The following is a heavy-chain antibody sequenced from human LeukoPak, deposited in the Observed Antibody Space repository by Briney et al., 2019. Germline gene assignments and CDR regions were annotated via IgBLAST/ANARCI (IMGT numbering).Heavy chain of an antibody. CDR3: AKAGSYKPFDY. CDR1: RFTFSTYA. CDR2: ISGSGGST. V-gene: IGHV3-23*01. J-gene: IGHJ4*02. D-gene: IGHD1-26*01. Sequence: GGSLRLSCAASRFTFSTYAMNWVRQAPGKGLEWVSAISGSGGSTYYADSVKGRFTISRDNSKNTLYLQMNSLRAEDTAVYYCAKAGSYKPFDYWGQGTLVTVSS.